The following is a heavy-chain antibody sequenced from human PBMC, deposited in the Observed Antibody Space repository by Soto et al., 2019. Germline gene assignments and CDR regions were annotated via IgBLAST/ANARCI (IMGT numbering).Heavy chain of an antibody. CDR3: ANGCGGTCYSRIHY. CDR2: ISDSGGST. Sequence: EVQLLESGGGLVQPGGSLRLSCAASGFTFSSYAMSWVRQAPGKGLGWVSGISDSGGSTYYADSVKGRFTISRDNSKNTLYLQMNSLRAEDTAVYYCANGCGGTCYSRIHYWGQGTLVTVSP. V-gene: IGHV3-23*01. J-gene: IGHJ4*02. D-gene: IGHD2-15*01. CDR1: GFTFSSYA.